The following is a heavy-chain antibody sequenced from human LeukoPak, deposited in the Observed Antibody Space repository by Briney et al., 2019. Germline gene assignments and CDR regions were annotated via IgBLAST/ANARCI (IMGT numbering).Heavy chain of an antibody. J-gene: IGHJ5*02. V-gene: IGHV3-23*01. CDR1: GFTFRRYA. D-gene: IGHD1-14*01. CDR3: AKGNRLYWFDP. Sequence: GGSLRLFCAASGFTFRRYAMSWVRQAPGKGLEWVSAISGSGGSTYYADSVKGRFTISRDNSKNTLYLQMNSLRAEDTAVYYCAKGNRLYWFDPWGQGTLVTVSS. CDR2: ISGSGGST.